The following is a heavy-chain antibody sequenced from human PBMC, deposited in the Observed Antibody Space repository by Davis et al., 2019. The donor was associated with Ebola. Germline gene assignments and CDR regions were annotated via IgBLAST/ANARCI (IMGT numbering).Heavy chain of an antibody. CDR1: GYTFTSYY. J-gene: IGHJ5*02. CDR3: ARGRTVTGTRGLSWFDP. CDR2: INPSGGNT. V-gene: IGHV1-46*01. D-gene: IGHD6-19*01. Sequence: ASVKVSCKASGYTFTSYYMHWVRQAPGQGLEWMGIINPSGGNTNYAQKLQGRVTMTTDTSTSTAYMELSSLRSEDTAAYYCARGRTVTGTRGLSWFDPWGQGALVTVSS.